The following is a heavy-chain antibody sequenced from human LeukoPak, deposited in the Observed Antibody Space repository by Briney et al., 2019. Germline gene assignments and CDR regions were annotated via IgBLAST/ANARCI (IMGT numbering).Heavy chain of an antibody. Sequence: SETLSLTCTVSGGSISSYYWSWIRQPPGKGLEWIGYIYYSGSTNYNPSLKSRVTMFVDTSKNQFSLKLSSVTAADTAVYYCARHWVAVAGNYAFDIWGQGTVVTVSS. D-gene: IGHD6-19*01. V-gene: IGHV4-59*08. CDR3: ARHWVAVAGNYAFDI. CDR1: GGSISSYY. J-gene: IGHJ3*02. CDR2: IYYSGST.